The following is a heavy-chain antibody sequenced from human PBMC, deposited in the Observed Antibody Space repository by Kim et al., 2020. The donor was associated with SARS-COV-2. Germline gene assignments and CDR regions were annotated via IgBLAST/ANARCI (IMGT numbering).Heavy chain of an antibody. J-gene: IGHJ3*02. CDR1: GGSISSYY. CDR2: IYYSGST. V-gene: IGHV4-59*13. D-gene: IGHD2-15*01. CDR3: ARGAYCSGGSCYSADAFDI. Sequence: SETLSLTCTVSGGSISSYYWSWIRQPPGKGLEWIGYIYYSGSTNYNPSLKSRVTISVDTSKNQFSLKLSSVTAADTAVYYCARGAYCSGGSCYSADAFDIWGQGTMVTVSS.